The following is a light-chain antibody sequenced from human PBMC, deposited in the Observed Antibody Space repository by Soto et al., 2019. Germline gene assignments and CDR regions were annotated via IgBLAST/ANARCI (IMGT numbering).Light chain of an antibody. CDR2: EVT. J-gene: IGLJ2*01. CDR3: SSYAGSNNLI. V-gene: IGLV2-8*01. Sequence: QSVLTQPPSASGSPGHSVTISCAGTSSDVGAYNFVSWYQQHPGKAPKLTIYEVTKRPSGVPDRFSGSKSGNTASLTVSGLQSEDEADYYCSSYAGSNNLIFGGGTKLTVL. CDR1: SSDVGAYNF.